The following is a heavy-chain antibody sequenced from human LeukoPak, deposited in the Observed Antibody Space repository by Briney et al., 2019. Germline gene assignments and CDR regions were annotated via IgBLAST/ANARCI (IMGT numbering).Heavy chain of an antibody. Sequence: PGGSLRLSCAASGFTFSSYAMCWVRQAPGKGLEWVSAISGSGGSTYYADSVKGRFTISRDNSKNTLYLQMNSLRAEDTAVYYCAKMRGSTSGYYYYWGQGTLVTVSS. V-gene: IGHV3-23*01. CDR3: AKMRGSTSGYYYY. CDR1: GFTFSSYA. J-gene: IGHJ4*02. CDR2: ISGSGGST. D-gene: IGHD3-22*01.